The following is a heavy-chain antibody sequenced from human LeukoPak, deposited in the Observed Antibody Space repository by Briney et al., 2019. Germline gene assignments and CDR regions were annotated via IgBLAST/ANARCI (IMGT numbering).Heavy chain of an antibody. D-gene: IGHD2-21*01. CDR2: INHSGST. Sequence: SETLSLTCAVYGGSFSGYYWSWIRQPPGKGLEWIGEINHSGSTNYNPSLKSRVTISVDTSKNQFSLKLSSVTAADTAVYYCARGGPLCPALCFDAFDIWGQGTMVTVSS. J-gene: IGHJ3*02. CDR3: ARGGPLCPALCFDAFDI. V-gene: IGHV4-34*01. CDR1: GGSFSGYY.